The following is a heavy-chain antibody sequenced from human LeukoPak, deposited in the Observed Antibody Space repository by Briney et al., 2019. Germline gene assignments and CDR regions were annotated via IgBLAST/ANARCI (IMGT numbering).Heavy chain of an antibody. D-gene: IGHD5-18*01. CDR2: INHSGST. V-gene: IGHV4-34*01. Sequence: SETLSLTCAVYGGSFSGYYWSWVRQPPGKGLEWRWEINHSGSTNYNPSLKSRVTISVDTSKNQLSLKLSSVTAADTAVYYCARGGIQLWLPFDYWGQGTLVT. CDR1: GGSFSGYY. J-gene: IGHJ4*02. CDR3: ARGGIQLWLPFDY.